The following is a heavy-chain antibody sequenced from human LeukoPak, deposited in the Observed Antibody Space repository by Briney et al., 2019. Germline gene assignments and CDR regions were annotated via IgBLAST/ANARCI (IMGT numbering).Heavy chain of an antibody. CDR3: ARTSVGALTW. D-gene: IGHD4/OR15-4a*01. Sequence: GGSLRLSCVASGFTFSSHLMHWVRQAPGKGLEWVSSISSSSSYIYYADSVKGRFTISRDNAKNSLYLQMNSLRAGDTAVYYCARTSVGALTWWGQGTLVTVSS. J-gene: IGHJ4*02. CDR2: ISSSSSYI. CDR1: GFTFSSHL. V-gene: IGHV3-21*01.